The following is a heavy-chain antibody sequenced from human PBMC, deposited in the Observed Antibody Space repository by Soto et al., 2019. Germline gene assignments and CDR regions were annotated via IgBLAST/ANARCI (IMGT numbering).Heavy chain of an antibody. Sequence: GSLRLSCAASGFTFNTYTMGWVRQAPGKGLEWVSGILSGGATYYADSVKGRFTISRDNSKNTLYLQMNSLRADDTAVYYCAKYASVTIFGVVTYYFDYWAQGTLVTVSS. CDR2: ILSGGAT. V-gene: IGHV3-23*01. CDR1: GFTFNTYT. D-gene: IGHD3-3*01. J-gene: IGHJ4*02. CDR3: AKYASVTIFGVVTYYFDY.